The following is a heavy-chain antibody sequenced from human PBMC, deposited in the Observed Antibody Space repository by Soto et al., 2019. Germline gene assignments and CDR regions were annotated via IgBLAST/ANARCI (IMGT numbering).Heavy chain of an antibody. CDR2: ISAYNGNT. CDR1: GYTFTSYG. Sequence: QVQLVQSGAAVKKPGASVMVSCKASGYTFTSYGISWVRQAPGQGLEWMGWISAYNGNTNHAQKLQGRVTMTTDTSTSTAYMELRSQRSDDTAVYYCARVIAAAVDFDYWGQGTLVTVSS. J-gene: IGHJ4*02. CDR3: ARVIAAAVDFDY. V-gene: IGHV1-18*01. D-gene: IGHD6-13*01.